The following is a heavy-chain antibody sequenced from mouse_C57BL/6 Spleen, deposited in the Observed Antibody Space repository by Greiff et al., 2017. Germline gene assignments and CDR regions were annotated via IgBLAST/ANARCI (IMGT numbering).Heavy chain of an antibody. CDR3: ARGDDYGSSSWFAY. CDR2: IYPGSGNT. D-gene: IGHD1-1*01. CDR1: GYTFTDYY. V-gene: IGHV1-76*01. Sequence: VQLQESGAELVRPGASVKLSCKASGYTFTDYYINWVKQRPGQGLEWIARIYPGSGNTYYNEKFKGKATLTAEKSSSTAYMQLSSLTSEDSAVYFCARGDDYGSSSWFAYWGQGTLVTVSA. J-gene: IGHJ3*01.